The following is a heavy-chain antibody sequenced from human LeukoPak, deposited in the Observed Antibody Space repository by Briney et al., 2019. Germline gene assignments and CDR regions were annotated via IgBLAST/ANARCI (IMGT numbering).Heavy chain of an antibody. CDR2: IIPIFGTA. Sequence: GASVKVSCKASGYTFTSYYMHWVRQAPGQGLEWMGGIIPIFGTANYAQKFQGRVTITADESTSTAYMELSSLRSEDTAVYYCARGFYYGSGRYNWFDPWGQGTLVTVPS. V-gene: IGHV1-69*13. J-gene: IGHJ5*02. D-gene: IGHD3-10*01. CDR3: ARGFYYGSGRYNWFDP. CDR1: GYTFTSYY.